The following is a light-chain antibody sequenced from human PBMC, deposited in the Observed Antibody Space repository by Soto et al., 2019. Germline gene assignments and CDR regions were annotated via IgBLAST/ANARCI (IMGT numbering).Light chain of an antibody. V-gene: IGKV1-39*01. J-gene: IGKJ1*01. CDR2: TSS. CDR1: QSISTS. Sequence: DIQLTQSPSSLSASVGDRVTITCRASQSISTSLNWYQQKPGKAPNLLIFTSSNLESGVPSRFSGSGSGTDFTLTLSSLQPEDFATYFCQRGYSRPRTLGQGTKVEIK. CDR3: QRGYSRPRT.